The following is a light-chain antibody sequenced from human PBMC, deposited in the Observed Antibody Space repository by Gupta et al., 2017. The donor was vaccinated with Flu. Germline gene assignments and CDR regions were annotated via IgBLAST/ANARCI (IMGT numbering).Light chain of an antibody. CDR1: SGHSRNT. J-gene: IGLJ3*02. Sequence: QLVLTQSPSASASLGASVKLTCTLSSGHSRNTIAWHQQRPEKGPRYLMKLNSDGSHKKGGALPGRFSGSSAGAARSLTISSPQAEEEADYYCHTWDTAGNWVFGGGTTLTVL. CDR2: LNSDGSH. CDR3: HTWDTAGNWV. V-gene: IGLV4-69*01.